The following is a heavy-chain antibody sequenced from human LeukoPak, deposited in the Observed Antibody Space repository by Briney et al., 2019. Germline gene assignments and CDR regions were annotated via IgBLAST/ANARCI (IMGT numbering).Heavy chain of an antibody. V-gene: IGHV4-39*07. D-gene: IGHD2-8*02. CDR2: IYYSGST. J-gene: IGHJ3*02. Sequence: SETLSLTCTVSGGSISSTGYYWGWIRQPPGKGLEWIGSIYYSGSTYYNPSLKSRVSISVDTSKNRFSLKLTSVTAADTAVYYCASDSGGRRDAFNIWGQGTMVTVSS. CDR1: GGSISSTGYY. CDR3: ASDSGGRRDAFNI.